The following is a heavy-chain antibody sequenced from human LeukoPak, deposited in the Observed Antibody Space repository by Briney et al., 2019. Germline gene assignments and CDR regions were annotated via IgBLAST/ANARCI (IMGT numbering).Heavy chain of an antibody. CDR1: GFTFSSYW. CDR2: IKRDGTEK. CDR3: AKLAKYFYGSETYYFFEH. Sequence: PGGSLRLSCAASGFTFSSYWMSWVRQAPGKGLEWVANIKRDGTEKYYVDSVKGRFTISRDNAKNSLYLQMSSLRVEDTAVYYCAKLAKYFYGSETYYFFEHWGQGTPVTASS. J-gene: IGHJ4*02. D-gene: IGHD3-10*01. V-gene: IGHV3-7*01.